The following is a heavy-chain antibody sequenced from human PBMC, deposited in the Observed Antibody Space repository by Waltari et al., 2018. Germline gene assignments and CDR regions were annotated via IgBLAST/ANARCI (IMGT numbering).Heavy chain of an antibody. V-gene: IGHV4-4*02. Sequence: QLQLQQSGPGLVTPSETLSLTCAVSVDAMTGGSWWSWVRQTPGKGLEWVGQIHGSGRTNYNPSLEGRVTISMDMSNNKFSLRVSSATAADTAVYYCARDRGRGMFLDSWGQGILVSVSP. J-gene: IGHJ4*02. CDR3: ARDRGRGMFLDS. CDR2: IHGSGRT. CDR1: VDAMTGGSW. D-gene: IGHD3-10*02.